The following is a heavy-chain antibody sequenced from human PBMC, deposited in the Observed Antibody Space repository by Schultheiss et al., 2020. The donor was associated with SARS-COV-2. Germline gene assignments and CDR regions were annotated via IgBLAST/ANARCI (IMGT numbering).Heavy chain of an antibody. Sequence: SETLSLTCTVSGYSISSGYYWGWIRQPPGKGLEWIGSLYHSGSTYYNPSLKSRVTISVDTSKNQFSLKLSSVTAADTAVYYCARWDSSGYYYEHAFDIWGQGTMVTVSS. CDR1: GYSISSGYY. V-gene: IGHV4-38-2*02. CDR3: ARWDSSGYYYEHAFDI. CDR2: LYHSGST. J-gene: IGHJ3*02. D-gene: IGHD3-22*01.